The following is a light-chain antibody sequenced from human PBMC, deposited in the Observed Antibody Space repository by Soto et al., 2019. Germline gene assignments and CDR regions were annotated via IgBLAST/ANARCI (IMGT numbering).Light chain of an antibody. J-gene: IGLJ3*02. Sequence: QSALTQPASVSGSPGQSITISCTGTSSDVAVYKYVSWYQHHPGRAPKLMIYEVSNRPSGVSNRFSGSKSGNTASLTISGLQAEDEADYYCTSYTSSATVVFGGGTKVTVL. CDR1: SSDVAVYKY. CDR3: TSYTSSATVV. CDR2: EVS. V-gene: IGLV2-14*01.